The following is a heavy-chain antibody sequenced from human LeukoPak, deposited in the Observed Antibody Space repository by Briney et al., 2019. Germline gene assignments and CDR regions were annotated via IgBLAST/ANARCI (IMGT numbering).Heavy chain of an antibody. CDR1: GGTFISYA. CDR3: ARGWLAETTVVTPYNY. J-gene: IGHJ4*02. V-gene: IGHV1-69*13. D-gene: IGHD4-23*01. Sequence: ASVKVSCKASGGTFISYAISWVRQAPGQGLEWMGGIIPIFGTAHYSQKFQGRVTITAVDSMNTAYMELSSLRSDDTAVYYCARGWLAETTVVTPYNYWGQGTLVTVS. CDR2: IIPIFGTA.